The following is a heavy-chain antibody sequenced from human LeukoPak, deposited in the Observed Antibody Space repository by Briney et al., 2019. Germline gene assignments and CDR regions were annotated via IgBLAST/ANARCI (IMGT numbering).Heavy chain of an antibody. J-gene: IGHJ6*03. D-gene: IGHD1-26*01. Sequence: GGSLRLSCAASGFTFSNYAMSWVRQAPGKGLEWVANIKQDGSEKYYVDSVKGRFTISRDNAKNSLYLQMNSLGPEDTAVYYCARDPYSGNYGNYYYYYMDVWGKGTTVTISS. V-gene: IGHV3-7*01. CDR3: ARDPYSGNYGNYYYYYMDV. CDR2: IKQDGSEK. CDR1: GFTFSNYA.